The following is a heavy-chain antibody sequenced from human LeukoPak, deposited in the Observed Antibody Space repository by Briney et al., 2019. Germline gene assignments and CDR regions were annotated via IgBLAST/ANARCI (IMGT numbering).Heavy chain of an antibody. CDR1: GGSISSGDYY. CDR3: ARGSEWLSPWGY. V-gene: IGHV4-30-4*01. CDR2: IYYSGST. J-gene: IGHJ4*02. Sequence: PSETLSLTCTVSGGSISSGDYYWSWIRQPPGKGLEWIGYIYYSGSTYYNPSLKSRVTISVDTSKNQFSLKLSSVTAADTAVYYCARGSEWLSPWGYWGQGTLVTVSS. D-gene: IGHD3-3*01.